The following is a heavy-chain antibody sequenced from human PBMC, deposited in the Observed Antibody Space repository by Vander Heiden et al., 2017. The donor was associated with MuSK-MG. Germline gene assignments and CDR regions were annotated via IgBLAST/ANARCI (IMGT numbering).Heavy chain of an antibody. V-gene: IGHV4-39*07. CDR1: GRSLSSSSYY. Sequence: QLQLQESGPGLAKPSETLSLTCTVSGRSLSSSSYYWGWIRQPPGKGLEWIGSIYYSGGTYYNPPLKSRVTISVDTSKNQFSLKLSSVTAADTAVYYCARGGVYYYDSSGYYSIPDYWGQGTLVTVSS. J-gene: IGHJ4*02. D-gene: IGHD3-22*01. CDR3: ARGGVYYYDSSGYYSIPDY. CDR2: IYYSGGT.